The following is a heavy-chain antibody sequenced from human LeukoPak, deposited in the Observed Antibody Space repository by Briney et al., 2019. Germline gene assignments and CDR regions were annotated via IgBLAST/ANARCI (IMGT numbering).Heavy chain of an antibody. Sequence: SETLSLTCTVSGGSISSSSYYWGWIRQPPGKGLEWIGSIYYSGSTYYNPSLKSRVTISVDTSKNQFSLKLSSVTAADTAVYYCARGRRYSSGHFDYWGQGTLVTVSS. D-gene: IGHD6-19*01. CDR1: GGSISSSSYY. J-gene: IGHJ4*02. V-gene: IGHV4-39*07. CDR3: ARGRRYSSGHFDY. CDR2: IYYSGST.